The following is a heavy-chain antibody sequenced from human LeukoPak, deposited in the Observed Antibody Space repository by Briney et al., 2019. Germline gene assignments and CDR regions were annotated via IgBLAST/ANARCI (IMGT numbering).Heavy chain of an antibody. Sequence: GGSLRLSCAASRFTFSSYGMHWVRQAPGKGLEWVAIVSYDGSNKYYADSVKGRFTISRDNSKNTLYLQMNSLRAEDTAVYYCAKDPHPYSSSWPIIYYFDYWGQGTLVTVSS. D-gene: IGHD6-13*01. CDR2: VSYDGSNK. V-gene: IGHV3-30*18. J-gene: IGHJ4*02. CDR3: AKDPHPYSSSWPIIYYFDY. CDR1: RFTFSSYG.